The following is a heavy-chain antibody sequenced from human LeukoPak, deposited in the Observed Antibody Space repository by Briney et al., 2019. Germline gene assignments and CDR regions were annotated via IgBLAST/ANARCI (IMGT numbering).Heavy chain of an antibody. J-gene: IGHJ3*02. CDR1: GGTFSSYA. V-gene: IGHV1-69*05. Sequence: GSSVKVSCKASGGTFSSYAISWVRQAPRQGLEWMGGIIPIFGTANYAQKFQGRVTITTDESTSTAYMELSSLRSEDTAVYYCARASLSAAMIVVVRAFDIWGQGTMVTVSS. CDR2: IIPIFGTA. CDR3: ARASLSAAMIVVVRAFDI. D-gene: IGHD3-22*01.